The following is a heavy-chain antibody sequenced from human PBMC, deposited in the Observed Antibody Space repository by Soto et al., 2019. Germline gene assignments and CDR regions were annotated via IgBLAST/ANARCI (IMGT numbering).Heavy chain of an antibody. V-gene: IGHV3-23*01. J-gene: IGHJ4*02. CDR2: ISVNGDST. CDR3: AKDRSGWYYLDY. CDR1: GFTFSSHV. D-gene: IGHD6-19*01. Sequence: EVQLLESGGGLVQPGGSLRLSCAASGFTFSSHVMNWVRQTPGKGLEWVSSISVNGDSTSFEDSVKGRFSISRDNSKNTLYLQMNNLRAEDTGIYHCAKDRSGWYYLDYWGQGTLVTVTS.